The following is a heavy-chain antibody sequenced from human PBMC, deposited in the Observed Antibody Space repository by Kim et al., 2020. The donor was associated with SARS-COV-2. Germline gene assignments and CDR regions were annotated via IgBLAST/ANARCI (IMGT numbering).Heavy chain of an antibody. CDR1: GFTFKTYS. D-gene: IGHD6-19*01. V-gene: IGHV3-48*02. Sequence: GGSLRLSCAVSGFTFKTYSMNWVRQAPGKGLEWVSYISDSTTTIYYADSVKGRFTISRDNAKNSLYLQMNSLRDEDTAVYYCARVVGYWSGWSQDCWGQGTLVTVSS. CDR3: ARVVGYWSGWSQDC. CDR2: ISDSTTTI. J-gene: IGHJ4*02.